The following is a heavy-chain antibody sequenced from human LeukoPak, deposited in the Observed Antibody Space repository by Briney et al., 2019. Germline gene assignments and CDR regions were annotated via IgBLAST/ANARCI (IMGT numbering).Heavy chain of an antibody. CDR1: GGSISSSSYY. CDR2: IYYSGST. Sequence: SETLSLTCTVSGGSISSSSYYWGWIRQPPGKGLEWIGNIYYSGSTYYNPSLKSRVTISVDTSKNQFSLKLSSVTAADTAVYYCARNGNLRFLEWLSYNWFDPWGQGTLVTVSS. J-gene: IGHJ5*02. CDR3: ARNGNLRFLEWLSYNWFDP. V-gene: IGHV4-39*01. D-gene: IGHD3-3*01.